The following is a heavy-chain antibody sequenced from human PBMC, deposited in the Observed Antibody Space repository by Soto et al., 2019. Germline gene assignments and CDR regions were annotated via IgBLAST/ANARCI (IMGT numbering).Heavy chain of an antibody. Sequence: GGSLRLSCAASGFTFSSYAMHWVRQAPGKGLEWVAVISYDGSNKYYADSVKGRFTISRDNSKNTLYLQMNSLRAEDTAVYYCARDPSVSGSSPIDYWGQGTLVTVSS. CDR3: ARDPSVSGSSPIDY. CDR2: ISYDGSNK. CDR1: GFTFSSYA. V-gene: IGHV3-30-3*01. J-gene: IGHJ4*02. D-gene: IGHD6-6*01.